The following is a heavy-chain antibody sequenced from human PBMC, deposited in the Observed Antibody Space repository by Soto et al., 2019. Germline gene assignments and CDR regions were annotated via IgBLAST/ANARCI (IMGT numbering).Heavy chain of an antibody. Sequence: ASVKVSCKASGYTFTSYAMHWVRQAPGQRLEWMGWINAGNGNTKYSQKFQGRVTITRDTSASTAYMELSSLRSEDTAVYYCARDGEQWLVYLFDYWGQGTLVTVS. CDR1: GYTFTSYA. V-gene: IGHV1-3*01. J-gene: IGHJ4*02. CDR3: ARDGEQWLVYLFDY. D-gene: IGHD6-19*01. CDR2: INAGNGNT.